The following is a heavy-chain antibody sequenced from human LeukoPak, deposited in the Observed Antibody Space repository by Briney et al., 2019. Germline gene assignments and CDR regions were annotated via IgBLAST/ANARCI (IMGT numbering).Heavy chain of an antibody. V-gene: IGHV1-18*01. CDR3: ARTDGSWYGNWFDP. Sequence: ASVKVSCKASGGTFSSYAISWVRQAPGQGLEWMGWISAYNGNTNYAQKLQGRVTMTTDTSTSTAYMELRSLRSDDTAVYYCARTDGSWYGNWFDPWGQGTLVTVSS. CDR1: GGTFSSYA. CDR2: ISAYNGNT. J-gene: IGHJ5*02. D-gene: IGHD6-13*01.